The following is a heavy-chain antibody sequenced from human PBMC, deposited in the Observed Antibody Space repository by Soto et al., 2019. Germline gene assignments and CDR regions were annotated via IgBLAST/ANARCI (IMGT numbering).Heavy chain of an antibody. D-gene: IGHD3-16*01. Sequence: MQMVESGGGSVQPGGSLRLSCAASGIPVSHYRVHWVRQTPGKGLVWVSRINPAGTITNYPDSVEGRFTISRDNADSALFLQMNSLSAEDTAIYYCTSDTFGLRDTWGQGTLVTVSS. V-gene: IGHV3-74*01. CDR2: INPAGTIT. J-gene: IGHJ5*02. CDR1: GIPVSHYR. CDR3: TSDTFGLRDT.